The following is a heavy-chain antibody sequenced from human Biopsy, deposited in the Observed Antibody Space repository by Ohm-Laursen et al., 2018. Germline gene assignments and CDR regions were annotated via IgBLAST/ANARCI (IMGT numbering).Heavy chain of an antibody. Sequence: TLSLTCTVSGGSISSDYWSWIRQTPGKGLEWIGYIYYSGSTNYNPSLKSRVTISLDTSRNQFSLTLTSVTVADTAIYYCARRPYTRDNWFDPWGQGTLVTVSS. CDR2: IYYSGST. CDR3: ARRPYTRDNWFDP. D-gene: IGHD2-2*01. J-gene: IGHJ5*02. V-gene: IGHV4-59*08. CDR1: GGSISSDY.